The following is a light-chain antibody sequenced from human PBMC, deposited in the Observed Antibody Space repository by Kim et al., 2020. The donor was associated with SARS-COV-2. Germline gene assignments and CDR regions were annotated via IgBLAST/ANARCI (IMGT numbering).Light chain of an antibody. CDR2: KVS. CDR1: QGLEHSDRNTY. J-gene: IGKJ4*01. CDR3: MQGTYWPAT. V-gene: IGKV2-30*02. Sequence: DVVMTQSPLSLPVTLGQSASISCRSNQGLEHSDRNTYLNWFQQRPGQSPRRLIYKVSNRDSGVPDRFSGSGSATDFTLKISRVEAEDVGIYYCMQGTYWPATFGGGTKVDIK.